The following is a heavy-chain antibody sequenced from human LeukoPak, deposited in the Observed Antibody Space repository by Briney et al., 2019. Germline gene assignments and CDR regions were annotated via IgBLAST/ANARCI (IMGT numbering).Heavy chain of an antibody. CDR3: AAYSSSSGDNFDY. J-gene: IGHJ4*02. CDR2: IYPGDSDT. D-gene: IGHD6-6*01. CDR1: GYSFTSYW. V-gene: IGHV5-51*01. Sequence: NHGESLKISCKGSGYSFTSYWIGWVRQMPGKGLEWMGIIYPGDSDTRYSPSFQGQVTISADKSISTAYLQWSSLKASDTAMYYCAAYSSSSGDNFDYWGQGTLVTVSS.